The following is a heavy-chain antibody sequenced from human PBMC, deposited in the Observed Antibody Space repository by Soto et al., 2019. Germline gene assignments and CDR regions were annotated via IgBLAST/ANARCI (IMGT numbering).Heavy chain of an antibody. J-gene: IGHJ4*02. CDR2: MNLGTGGT. V-gene: IGHV1-2*06. D-gene: IGHD5-18*01. CDR1: GYSFTTHY. Sequence: QVQLVQSGAEVKKPGASVTVSCEASGYSFTTHYIHWVRQAPGQGLEWMGRMNLGTGGTTYAQKFEGRVTMTRDTSISTAYMEVSSLKSDDTAMYYCARDGNFAFRGYSFGFDFWGQGTLVTVSS. CDR3: ARDGNFAFRGYSFGFDF.